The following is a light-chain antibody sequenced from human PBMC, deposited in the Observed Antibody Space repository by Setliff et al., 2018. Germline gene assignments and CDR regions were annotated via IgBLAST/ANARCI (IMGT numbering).Light chain of an antibody. V-gene: IGLV2-11*01. Sequence: QSALTQPRSVSGSPGQSVSISCTGTSSDVGGYNYVSWYQQYPGKAPKLMIYDVSKRPSGVPDRFSGSKSGNTASLTISGLQAEDEADYYCNAYTSGSTYVFGTGTKV. CDR1: SSDVGGYNY. CDR2: DVS. CDR3: NAYTSGSTYV. J-gene: IGLJ1*01.